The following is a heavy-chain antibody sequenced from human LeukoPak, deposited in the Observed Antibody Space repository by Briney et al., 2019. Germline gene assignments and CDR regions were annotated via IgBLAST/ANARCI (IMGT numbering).Heavy chain of an antibody. CDR2: IYYSGST. V-gene: IGHV4-59*11. Sequence: SETLSLTCTVSGGSISSHYWSWNRQPPGKGLEWIGYIYYSGSTNYNPSLKSRVTISVDTSENQFSLKLSSVTAADTAVYYCARVQPGYYYDSSGYSPIRYYYYYYMDVWGKGTTVTVSS. D-gene: IGHD3-22*01. CDR1: GGSISSHY. J-gene: IGHJ6*03. CDR3: ARVQPGYYYDSSGYSPIRYYYYYYMDV.